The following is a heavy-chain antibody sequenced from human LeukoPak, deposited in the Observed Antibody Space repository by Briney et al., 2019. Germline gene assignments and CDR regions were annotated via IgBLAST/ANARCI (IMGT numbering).Heavy chain of an antibody. CDR1: GGSISGYY. V-gene: IGHV4-59*01. D-gene: IGHD5-24*01. Sequence: SETLSLTCTVSGGSISGYYWSWIRQPPGKGLEWIGYIYCSGSTNYNPSLRSRVTISGDTSKNQVSLKLSSVTAADTAVYYCARYGDGYKLDYWGQGTLVTVSS. CDR2: IYCSGST. J-gene: IGHJ4*02. CDR3: ARYGDGYKLDY.